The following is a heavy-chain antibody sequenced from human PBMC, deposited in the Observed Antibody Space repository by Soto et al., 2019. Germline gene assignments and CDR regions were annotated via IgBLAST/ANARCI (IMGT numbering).Heavy chain of an antibody. J-gene: IGHJ4*02. V-gene: IGHV3-23*01. D-gene: IGHD6-19*01. Sequence: VSLRLSWAVSGCTCVGFAMSWVRQDPGKGLERVSAISGSGGSTYYADSVKGRFTISIDNYKNTLYLQMNSLRAEATAVFYCAKDVTVAGTGDFDYWCQGTLVTVSS. CDR3: AKDVTVAGTGDFDY. CDR2: ISGSGGST. CDR1: GCTCVGFA.